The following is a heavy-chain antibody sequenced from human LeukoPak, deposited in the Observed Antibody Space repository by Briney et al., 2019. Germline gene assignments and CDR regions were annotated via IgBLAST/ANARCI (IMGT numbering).Heavy chain of an antibody. Sequence: GGSLRLSCVASGFTFSNYDMHWVRQGTGKGLEWVSGIGTGGDTHYPDSVKGRFTISRENAKNSLFLQMNSLRVGDTAMYYCARAARFYGSSGAHAFDIWGQGTMVTVS. D-gene: IGHD3-22*01. V-gene: IGHV3-13*01. J-gene: IGHJ3*02. CDR1: GFTFSNYD. CDR2: IGTGGDT. CDR3: ARAARFYGSSGAHAFDI.